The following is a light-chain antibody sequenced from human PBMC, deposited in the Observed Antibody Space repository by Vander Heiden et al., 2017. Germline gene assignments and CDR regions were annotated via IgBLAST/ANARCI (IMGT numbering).Light chain of an antibody. J-gene: IGKJ2*01. Sequence: EIVLTQSPATLSLSPGERAALSCRASQSVSRYLAWFQQKPGQAPRLLIYDASNRATGIPARFSGSGSGTDFALTISSLGPEDFAVYYCQQRSNWPYTFGQGTKVEIK. CDR1: QSVSRY. CDR3: QQRSNWPYT. CDR2: DAS. V-gene: IGKV3-11*01.